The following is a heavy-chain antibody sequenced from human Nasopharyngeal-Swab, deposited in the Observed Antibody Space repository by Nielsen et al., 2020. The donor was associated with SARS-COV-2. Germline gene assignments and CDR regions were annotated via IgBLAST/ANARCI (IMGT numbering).Heavy chain of an antibody. CDR1: GFTFSSYG. V-gene: IGHV3-30*18. CDR3: AKMGGYRSSWYGSSLIDV. J-gene: IGHJ6*02. CDR2: ISYDGSNK. D-gene: IGHD6-13*01. Sequence: GESRKISCAAPGFTFSSYGMHWVRQAPGKGREWVAVISYDGSNKYYADSLKGRFTISRDNSKNTLYLQMNSLRAEDTAVYYCAKMGGYRSSWYGSSLIDVWGQGTMVTVSS.